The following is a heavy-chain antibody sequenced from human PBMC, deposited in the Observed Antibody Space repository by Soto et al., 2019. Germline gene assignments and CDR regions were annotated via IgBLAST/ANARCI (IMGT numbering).Heavy chain of an antibody. V-gene: IGHV3-53*05. Sequence: GGSLRLSCAASGFTVSSNYMSWVRQAPGKGLEWVSVIYSGGSTYYADSVKGRFTISRDNSKNTLYLQMNSLRAEDTALYYCAKDSTLGGWGGMDVWGQGTTVTVSS. CDR3: AKDSTLGGWGGMDV. J-gene: IGHJ6*02. D-gene: IGHD3-16*01. CDR1: GFTVSSNY. CDR2: IYSGGST.